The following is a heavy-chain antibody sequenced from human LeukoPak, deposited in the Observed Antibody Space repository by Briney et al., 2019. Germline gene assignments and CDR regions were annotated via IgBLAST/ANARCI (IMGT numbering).Heavy chain of an antibody. CDR1: GGSISSYY. Sequence: SETLSLTCTVSGGSISSYYWTWIRQPPGKGLEWIGYIYTSGSTNYNPSLKSRLTISVDTSKNQFSLKLSSVTAADTAVYYCAGGFWSGYYTSWGQGTLVTVSS. D-gene: IGHD3-3*01. CDR2: IYTSGST. CDR3: AGGFWSGYYTS. J-gene: IGHJ5*02. V-gene: IGHV4-4*09.